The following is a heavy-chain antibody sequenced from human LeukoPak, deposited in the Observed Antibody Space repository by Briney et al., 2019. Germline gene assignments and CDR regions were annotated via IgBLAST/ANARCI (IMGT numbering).Heavy chain of an antibody. D-gene: IGHD3-10*02. CDR3: ARDLHSYVAMDV. V-gene: IGHV3-23*01. J-gene: IGHJ6*02. Sequence: PGGSLRLSCEASGFTFSAYAMTWVRQAPGQGLEWVSSIGSDNKPHYSESVRGRFAISRDNSKSMLFLQLNSLRAEDTALYYCARDLHSYVAMDVWGQGTTVTVSS. CDR2: IGSDNKP. CDR1: GFTFSAYA.